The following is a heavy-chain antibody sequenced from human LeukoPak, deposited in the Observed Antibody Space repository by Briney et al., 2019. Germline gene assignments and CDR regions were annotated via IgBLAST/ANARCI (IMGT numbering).Heavy chain of an antibody. Sequence: ASVRVSCKTSGYSFTDYYIHWVRQAPGQGLEWMGWINTKSGRTSSARKFQGRVTMTRDPSITTVYMDMAWLTSDDTAIYFCARADFVDAGPYLIGPWGQGTLVTVSS. CDR1: GYSFTDYY. V-gene: IGHV1-2*02. CDR3: ARADFVDAGPYLIGP. CDR2: INTKSGRT. D-gene: IGHD3-3*01. J-gene: IGHJ5*02.